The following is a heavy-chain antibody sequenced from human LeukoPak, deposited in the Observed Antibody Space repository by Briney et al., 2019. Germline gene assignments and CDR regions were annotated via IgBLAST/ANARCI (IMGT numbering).Heavy chain of an antibody. Sequence: SETPSLTCIVSGGSVSSGSYYWSWIRQPPGKGLEWIGYIYYSGSTNYNPSLKSRVTISVGTSKNQFSLKLSSVTAADTAVYYCARRKVDTGAPLDYWGQGTLVTVSS. CDR1: GGSVSSGSYY. D-gene: IGHD5-18*01. CDR3: ARRKVDTGAPLDY. V-gene: IGHV4-61*01. CDR2: IYYSGST. J-gene: IGHJ4*02.